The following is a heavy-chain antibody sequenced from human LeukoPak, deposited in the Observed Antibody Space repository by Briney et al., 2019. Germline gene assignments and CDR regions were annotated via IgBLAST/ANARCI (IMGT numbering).Heavy chain of an antibody. CDR1: GGSISSSSSY. J-gene: IGHJ4*02. CDR2: IYYSGST. D-gene: IGHD6-13*01. V-gene: IGHV4-39*01. Sequence: PSETLSLTCTVSGGSISSSSSYWGWIRQPPGKGLEWIGSIYYSGSTYYNPSLKSRVTISVDTSKNQFSLKLSSVTAADTAVYYWARLASSSPPSSWGQGTLVTVSS. CDR3: ARLASSSPPSS.